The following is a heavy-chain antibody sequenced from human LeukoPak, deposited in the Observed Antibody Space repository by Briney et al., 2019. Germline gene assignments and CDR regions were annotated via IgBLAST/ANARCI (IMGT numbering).Heavy chain of an antibody. Sequence: GGSLRLSCAASGFTFSNAWMSWVRQAPGKGLEWVGSIKSKTDGGTTDYAAPVKGRFTISRDDSKNTLYLQMNSLKTEDTAVYYCTTEVFVVVPAAGGYWGQGTLVTVSS. CDR2: IKSKTDGGTT. CDR3: TTEVFVVVPAAGGY. D-gene: IGHD2-2*01. CDR1: GFTFSNAW. J-gene: IGHJ4*02. V-gene: IGHV3-15*01.